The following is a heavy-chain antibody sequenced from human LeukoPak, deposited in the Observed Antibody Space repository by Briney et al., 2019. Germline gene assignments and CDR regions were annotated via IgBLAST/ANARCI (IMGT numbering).Heavy chain of an antibody. CDR2: IYYSGST. CDR1: GGSISSYY. CDR3: ARAGIAAAGMASY. Sequence: SEALSLTCTVSGGSISSYYWSWIRQPPGKGLEWIGYIYYSGSTNYNPSLKSRVTISVDTSKNQFSLKLSSVTAADTAVYYCARAGIAAAGMASYWGQGTLVTVSS. J-gene: IGHJ4*02. D-gene: IGHD6-13*01. V-gene: IGHV4-59*12.